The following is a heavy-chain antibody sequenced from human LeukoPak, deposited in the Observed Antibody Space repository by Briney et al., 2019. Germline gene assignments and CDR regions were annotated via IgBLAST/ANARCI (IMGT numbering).Heavy chain of an antibody. Sequence: GGSLRLSCAASGFTFSSYAMHWVRQAPGKGLEWVAVISYDGSNKYYADSVKGRFTISRDNSKNTLYLQMNSLRAEDTAVHYCARGKWELPFDYWGQGTLVTVSS. D-gene: IGHD1-26*01. CDR2: ISYDGSNK. V-gene: IGHV3-30-3*01. CDR1: GFTFSSYA. CDR3: ARGKWELPFDY. J-gene: IGHJ4*02.